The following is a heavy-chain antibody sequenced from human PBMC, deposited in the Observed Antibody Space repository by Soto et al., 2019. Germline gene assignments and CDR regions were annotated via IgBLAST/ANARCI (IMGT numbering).Heavy chain of an antibody. D-gene: IGHD2-2*01. CDR3: AKGGFGSTRWAATDLHNWFDP. CDR1: GFTFSSYA. Sequence: GGSLRLSCAASGFTFSSYAMSWVRQAPGKGLGWVSTISGSGDSTYYADSVKGRFTISRDNSKNTLYLQMNSLRAEDTAVYYCAKGGFGSTRWAATDLHNWFDPWGQGTLVTVSS. V-gene: IGHV3-23*01. CDR2: ISGSGDST. J-gene: IGHJ5*02.